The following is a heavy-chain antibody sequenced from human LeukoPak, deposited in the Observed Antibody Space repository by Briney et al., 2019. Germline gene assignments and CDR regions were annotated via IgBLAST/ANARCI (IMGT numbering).Heavy chain of an antibody. CDR1: GGSISSYY. CDR2: IYYSGST. V-gene: IGHV4-59*12. Sequence: SETLSLTCTVSGGSISSYYWSWIRQPPGKGLEWIGYIYYSGSTNYNPSLKSRVTISVDKSKNQFSLKLSSVTAADTAVYYCARVAQAGGTDYWGQGTLVTVSS. J-gene: IGHJ4*02. CDR3: ARVAQAGGTDY. D-gene: IGHD1-1*01.